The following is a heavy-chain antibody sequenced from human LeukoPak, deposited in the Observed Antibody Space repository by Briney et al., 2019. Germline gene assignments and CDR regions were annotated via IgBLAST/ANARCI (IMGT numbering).Heavy chain of an antibody. CDR2: INHSGST. CDR3: ARGRSRYCSGTSCLRGMDV. D-gene: IGHD2-2*01. Sequence: SETLSLTCAVYGGSFSDYYWSWIRQPPGKGLEWIGQINHSGSTNYNPSLKSRVTISVDTSKNQFSLKLSSVTAADTAVYYCARGRSRYCSGTSCLRGMDVWGQGTTVTVSS. J-gene: IGHJ6*02. V-gene: IGHV4-34*01. CDR1: GGSFSDYY.